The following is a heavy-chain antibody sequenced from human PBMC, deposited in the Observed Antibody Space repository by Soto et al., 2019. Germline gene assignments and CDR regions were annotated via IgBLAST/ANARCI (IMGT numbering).Heavy chain of an antibody. CDR3: ASRRNAYDSTVCYSFDP. Sequence: SETLSLTCSVSGGSIRRGDSYWNWFRQPPGKGLEWIGYISYTGTTSFNPSLKSRVAMSLDTSKNQFSLKLTSVTAADTAIYYCASRRNAYDSTVCYSFDPWGQGAPVTVSS. CDR1: GGSIRRGDSY. D-gene: IGHD3-22*01. V-gene: IGHV4-30-4*01. J-gene: IGHJ5*02. CDR2: ISYTGTT.